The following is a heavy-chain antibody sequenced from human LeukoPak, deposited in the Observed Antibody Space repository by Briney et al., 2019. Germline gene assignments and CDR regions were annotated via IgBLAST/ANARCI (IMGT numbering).Heavy chain of an antibody. D-gene: IGHD3-10*01. Sequence: GGSLRLSCAASGFTFSSYEMNWVRQAPGKGLEWVSYISSSGSTIYYADSVKGRFTVSRDNAKNSLYLQMNSLRAEDTAIYYCARGAATNLWPSDYWGQGTLVTVSS. CDR1: GFTFSSYE. CDR2: ISSSGSTI. V-gene: IGHV3-48*03. CDR3: ARGAATNLWPSDY. J-gene: IGHJ4*02.